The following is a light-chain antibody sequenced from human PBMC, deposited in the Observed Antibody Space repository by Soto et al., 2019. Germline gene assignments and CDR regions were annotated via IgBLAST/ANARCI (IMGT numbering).Light chain of an antibody. J-gene: IGKJ1*01. Sequence: EIVLTQSPGTLSLSPEERATLSCRASQSLSKNYLAWYQHKPGQAPRLLIHDASNRATGIPDRFSGSGSGTDFTLTISSLEPEDSAVYYCQQCVTAPLTFGPGTKVEI. CDR1: QSLSKNY. CDR3: QQCVTAPLT. CDR2: DAS. V-gene: IGKV3-20*01.